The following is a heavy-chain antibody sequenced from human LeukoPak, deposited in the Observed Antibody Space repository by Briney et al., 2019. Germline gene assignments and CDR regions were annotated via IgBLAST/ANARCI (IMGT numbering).Heavy chain of an antibody. CDR2: INSDGSRT. CDR1: GFTFSSYW. J-gene: IGHJ6*03. CDR3: AKPSLGRYYYYYMDV. V-gene: IGHV3-74*03. Sequence: PGGSLRLSCAASGFTFSSYWMHWVRQAPGKGLVWVSRINSDGSRTTYTDSVKGRFTISRDNAKNTLYLQMNSLRAEDTAVYYCAKPSLGRYYYYYMDVWGKGTTVTVSS.